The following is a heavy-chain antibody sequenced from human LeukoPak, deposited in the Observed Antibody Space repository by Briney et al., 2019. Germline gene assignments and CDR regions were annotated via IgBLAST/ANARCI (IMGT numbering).Heavy chain of an antibody. CDR1: GGSISSSNW. CDR2: IYHSGST. V-gene: IGHV4-4*02. J-gene: IGHJ4*02. D-gene: IGHD3-10*01. CDR3: ARADPTMVRGVITRHFDY. Sequence: PSGTLSLTCAVSGGSISSSNWWSWVRQPPGKGLEWIGEIYHSGSTNYNPSLKSRVTISVDKSKNQFSLKLSSVTAADTAVYYCARADPTMVRGVITRHFDYWGQGTLVTVSS.